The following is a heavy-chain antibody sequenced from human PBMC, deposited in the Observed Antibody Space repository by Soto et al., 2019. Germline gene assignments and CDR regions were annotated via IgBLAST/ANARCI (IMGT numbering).Heavy chain of an antibody. Sequence: QVQLQESGPGLVKPSETLSLTCTVSGGSISSYYWRWIRQPPRKGLEWIGCIYYSGSTNYNPSLKSRVTISLDTSKTQFSLRLSSVTAADTAVYYCAREGYCRGGSCYSNNWFDPWGQGTLVTVSS. CDR3: AREGYCRGGSCYSNNWFDP. CDR2: IYYSGST. CDR1: GGSISSYY. D-gene: IGHD2-15*01. J-gene: IGHJ5*02. V-gene: IGHV4-59*01.